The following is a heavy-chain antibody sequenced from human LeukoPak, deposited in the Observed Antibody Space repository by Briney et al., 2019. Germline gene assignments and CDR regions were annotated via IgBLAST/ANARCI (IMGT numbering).Heavy chain of an antibody. Sequence: PSETLPLTCTVSGGSISSYYWSWIRQPAGKGLECIGRINTSGTTNYNPSLKSRVTMSVDTSKNQFSLKLSSVTAADTAVYYCASGHNSGWGYFDYWGQGSLVTASS. CDR3: ASGHNSGWGYFDY. D-gene: IGHD6-19*01. CDR2: INTSGTT. V-gene: IGHV4-4*07. J-gene: IGHJ4*02. CDR1: GGSISSYY.